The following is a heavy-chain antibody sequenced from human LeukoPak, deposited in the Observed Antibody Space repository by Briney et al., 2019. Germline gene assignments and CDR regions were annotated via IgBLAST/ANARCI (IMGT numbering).Heavy chain of an antibody. CDR3: ARAQRRGYYFDY. J-gene: IGHJ4*02. CDR1: GGTFSSYA. D-gene: IGHD1-1*01. V-gene: IGHV1-69*04. Sequence: ASVKVSCKASGGTFSSYAISWVRQAPGQGLEWMGRIIPILGIANYAQKFQDRVTITADKSTSTAYMELSSLRSEDTAVYYCARAQRRGYYFDYWGQGTLVTVSS. CDR2: IIPILGIA.